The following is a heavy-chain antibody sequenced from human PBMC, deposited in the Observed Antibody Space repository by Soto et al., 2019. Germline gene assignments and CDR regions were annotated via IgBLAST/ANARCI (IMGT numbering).Heavy chain of an antibody. V-gene: IGHV5-51*01. D-gene: IGHD4-4*01. CDR3: ARHSATGARYYSYYGMDV. Sequence: HGESLKISCKGSGYSFTSYWLGWVRQMPGKGLEWMGIIYPGDSDSRYSPSFQGQVTISADKSISTAYLQRSSLKATNTVMYYCARHSATGARYYSYYGMDVWGQGTTVTVSS. J-gene: IGHJ6*02. CDR2: IYPGDSDS. CDR1: GYSFTSYW.